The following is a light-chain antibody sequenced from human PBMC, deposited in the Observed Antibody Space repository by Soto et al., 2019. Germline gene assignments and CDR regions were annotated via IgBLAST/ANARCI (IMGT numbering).Light chain of an antibody. V-gene: IGKV3-20*01. CDR1: QSITSDF. CDR3: QHYDRYPPT. J-gene: IGKJ4*01. CDR2: GAS. Sequence: ESVLTQSPGTLSLSPGERATLSCRASQSITSDFLAWYQQKPGQAPRLLIYGASSRATGIPGRFSGSGSGTDFTLSISRLEPEDFAVYYCQHYDRYPPTFGGGTKVESK.